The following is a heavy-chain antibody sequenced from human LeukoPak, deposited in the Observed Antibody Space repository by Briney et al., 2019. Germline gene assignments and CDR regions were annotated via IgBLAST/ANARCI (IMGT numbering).Heavy chain of an antibody. CDR2: ISYDGSNK. Sequence: GGSLRLSCAASGFTFSSYAMHWVRQAPGKGLEWVAVISYDGSNKYYADSVKGRFTISRDNSKNTLYLQMNSLRAEDTAMYYCARDLSYGYDDYWGQGTLVTVSS. V-gene: IGHV3-30*04. J-gene: IGHJ4*02. CDR1: GFTFSSYA. CDR3: ARDLSYGYDDY. D-gene: IGHD5-18*01.